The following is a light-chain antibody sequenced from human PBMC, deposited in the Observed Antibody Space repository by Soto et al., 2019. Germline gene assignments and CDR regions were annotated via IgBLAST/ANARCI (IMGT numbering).Light chain of an antibody. J-gene: IGKJ2*01. CDR3: KQSSNSPMYT. Sequence: DIQMTQSPSSLSASVGDRVTITCRASQSIAYYLNWFQQKPGKAPKLLIYAASSLQSGVPSRFSGSGSGTDFTLTISSLQPEDFATYYCKQSSNSPMYTFGQGNKLYVK. V-gene: IGKV1-39*01. CDR2: AAS. CDR1: QSIAYY.